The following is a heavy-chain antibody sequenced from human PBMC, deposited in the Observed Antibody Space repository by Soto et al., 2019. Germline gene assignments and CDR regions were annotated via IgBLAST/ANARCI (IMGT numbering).Heavy chain of an antibody. CDR2: IIPIFGTA. D-gene: IGHD3-22*01. CDR1: GGTFSSYA. V-gene: IGHV1-69*13. J-gene: IGHJ4*02. Sequence: SVKVSCKASGGTFSSYAISWVRQAPRQGIQWMGGIIPIFGTANYAQKFQGRVTSTADESTSTAYMELSSLRSEDTAVYYCARGLGDYYDSSGYPYYFDYWGQGTLVTVSS. CDR3: ARGLGDYYDSSGYPYYFDY.